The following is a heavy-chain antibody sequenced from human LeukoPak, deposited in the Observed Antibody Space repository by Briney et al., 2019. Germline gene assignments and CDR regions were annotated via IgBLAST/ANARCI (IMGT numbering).Heavy chain of an antibody. CDR3: ARVLSRWLQSHDAFDI. Sequence: PSETLSLTCAVYGGSSSGYYWSWIRQPPGKGLEWIGEINHSGSTNYNPSLKSRVTISVDTSKNQFSLKLSSVTAADTAVYYCARVLSRWLQSHDAFDIWGQGTMVTVSS. D-gene: IGHD5-12*01. CDR1: GGSSSGYY. CDR2: INHSGST. V-gene: IGHV4-34*01. J-gene: IGHJ3*02.